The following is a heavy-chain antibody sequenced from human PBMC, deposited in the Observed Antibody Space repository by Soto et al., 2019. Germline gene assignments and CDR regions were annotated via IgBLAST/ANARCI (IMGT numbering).Heavy chain of an antibody. CDR2: TYYRSKWYN. J-gene: IGHJ6*02. D-gene: IGHD4-17*01. Sequence: PXQTLSLTCAISGDSVASNSAAWNWIRQSPSRGLEWLGRTYYRSKWYNDYAVSVKSRITINPDTSKNQFSLQLNSVTPEDTAVYYCARDLTTVTYYYYYYGMDVWGQGTTVTVSS. V-gene: IGHV6-1*01. CDR3: ARDLTTVTYYYYYYGMDV. CDR1: GDSVASNSAA.